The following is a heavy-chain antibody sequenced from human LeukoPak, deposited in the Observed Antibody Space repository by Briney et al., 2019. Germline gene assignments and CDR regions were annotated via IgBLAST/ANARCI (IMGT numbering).Heavy chain of an antibody. D-gene: IGHD6-19*01. J-gene: IGHJ5*02. Sequence: SETLSLTCIVSGGSFSTYFWSWVRQPAGKGLEWIGHISVSGSPDYNPSLTSRVTVSVDTSKNPFSLTLSSVSAADTAVYYCARGSYTSGFWFDPWGQGTLVTVSS. CDR3: ARGSYTSGFWFDP. V-gene: IGHV4-4*07. CDR2: ISVSGSP. CDR1: GGSFSTYF.